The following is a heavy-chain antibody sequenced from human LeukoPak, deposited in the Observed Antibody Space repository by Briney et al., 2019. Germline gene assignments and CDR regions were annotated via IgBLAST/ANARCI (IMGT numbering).Heavy chain of an antibody. CDR1: GYTFTSYY. D-gene: IGHD6-19*01. CDR2: INPSGGST. V-gene: IGHV1-46*01. Sequence: ASVKVSCKACGYTFTSYYMHWVREAPGQGLEWMGIINPSGGSTSYAQKFQGRVTMTRDTSTSTVYMELSSLRSEDTAVYYCARNNFAVALSDYWGQGTLVTVSS. J-gene: IGHJ4*02. CDR3: ARNNFAVALSDY.